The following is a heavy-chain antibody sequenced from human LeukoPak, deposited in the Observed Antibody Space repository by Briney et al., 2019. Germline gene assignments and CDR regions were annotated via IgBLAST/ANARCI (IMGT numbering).Heavy chain of an antibody. J-gene: IGHJ6*03. CDR2: IRYDGSNK. CDR3: AKDRVAAAEDYYYMDV. Sequence: PGGSLRLSCAASGFTFSSYGMHWVRQAPGKGLEWVAFIRYDGSNKYYADSVKGRFTISRDNSKNTLYLQMNSLRAEDTAVYYCAKDRVAAAEDYYYMDVWGKGTTVTVSS. CDR1: GFTFSSYG. V-gene: IGHV3-30*02. D-gene: IGHD6-13*01.